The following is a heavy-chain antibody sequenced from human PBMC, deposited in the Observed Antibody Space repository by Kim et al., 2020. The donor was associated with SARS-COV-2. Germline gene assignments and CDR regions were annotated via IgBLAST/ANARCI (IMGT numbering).Heavy chain of an antibody. CDR2: ISWNSGSI. D-gene: IGHD3-22*01. CDR1: GFTFGDYA. V-gene: IGHV3-9*01. J-gene: IGHJ4*02. CDR3: AKSSYDSSGYYWGYFDY. Sequence: GGSLRLSCAASGFTFGDYAMHWVRQAPGKGLEWVSGISWNSGSIGYADSVKGRFTISRDNAKNSLYLQMNSLRAEDTALYYCAKSSYDSSGYYWGYFDYWGQGTLVTVSS.